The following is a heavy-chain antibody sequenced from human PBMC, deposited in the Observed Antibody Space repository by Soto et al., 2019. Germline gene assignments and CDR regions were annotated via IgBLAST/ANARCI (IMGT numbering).Heavy chain of an antibody. CDR1: GYIFTSYW. V-gene: IGHV5-51*01. J-gene: IGHJ6*02. CDR3: ATGIVTRYYGMDV. D-gene: IGHD4-4*01. CDR2: IHPGGSDT. Sequence: GESLKMSWEASGYIFTSYWIDWVLQIPGKGLEWMAIIHPGGSDTRYSPSLQCQVTIAADKSISTAYLQWSSLKASDTAMYYCATGIVTRYYGMDVWGQGTTVTVSS.